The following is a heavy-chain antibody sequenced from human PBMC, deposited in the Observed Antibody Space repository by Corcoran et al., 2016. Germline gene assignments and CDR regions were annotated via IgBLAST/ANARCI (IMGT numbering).Heavy chain of an antibody. J-gene: IGHJ6*02. CDR3: ARDVEPYDCVWGSYRAYYYYYGMDV. CDR2: MNPNSGNT. Sequence: QVQLVQSGAEVKKPGASVKVSCKASGYTFTSYDINWVRQATGQGLEWMGWMNPNSGNTGYAQKFQGRVTMTRHTSISTAYMELSSLRSEDTAEYYWARDVEPYDCVWGSYRAYYYYYGMDVWGQGTTVTVSS. V-gene: IGHV1-8*01. D-gene: IGHD3-16*02. CDR1: GYTFTSYD.